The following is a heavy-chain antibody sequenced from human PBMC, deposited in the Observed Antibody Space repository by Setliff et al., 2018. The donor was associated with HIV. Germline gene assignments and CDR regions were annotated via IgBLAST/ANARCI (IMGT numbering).Heavy chain of an antibody. CDR1: GGSISRYY. D-gene: IGHD3-22*01. CDR2: IYTSGST. J-gene: IGHJ4*02. CDR3: ARGADYYDSTGYYTFDY. Sequence: SETLSLTCTVSGGSISRYYWSWIRQPAGKGLEWIGRIYTSGSTNYNPSLKSRVTMSVDTSKNQFSLKLSSVTAADTAVYYCARGADYYDSTGYYTFDYWGQGTLVTVSS. V-gene: IGHV4-4*07.